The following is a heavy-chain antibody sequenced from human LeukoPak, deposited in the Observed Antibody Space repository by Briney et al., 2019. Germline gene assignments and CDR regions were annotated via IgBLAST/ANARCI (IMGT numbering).Heavy chain of an antibody. V-gene: IGHV4-39*01. CDR2: IYYSGST. CDR3: ARTSPYYDFWSGYKYYFDY. CDR1: GGSISSSSYY. J-gene: IGHJ4*02. Sequence: SETLSLTCTVSGGSISSSSYYWGWIRQPPGKGLEWIGSIYYSGSTYYNPSLKSRVTISVDTSKNQFSLKLSSVTAADTAVYYCARTSPYYDFWSGYKYYFDYWGQGTLVTVSS. D-gene: IGHD3-3*01.